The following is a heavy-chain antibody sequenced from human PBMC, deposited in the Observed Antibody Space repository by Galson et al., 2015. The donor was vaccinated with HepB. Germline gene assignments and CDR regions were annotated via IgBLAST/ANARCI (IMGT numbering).Heavy chain of an antibody. D-gene: IGHD1-26*01. V-gene: IGHV6-1*01. Sequence: CAISGDSVSSNSAAWNWIRQSPSRGLEWLGRTYYRSKWYSDYAVSVKSRITINPDTSKDQFSLQLNSVTPEDTAVYYCARVRGSFTATDAFDIRGQGTMVTVSS. CDR1: GDSVSSNSAA. J-gene: IGHJ3*02. CDR2: TYYRSKWYS. CDR3: ARVRGSFTATDAFDI.